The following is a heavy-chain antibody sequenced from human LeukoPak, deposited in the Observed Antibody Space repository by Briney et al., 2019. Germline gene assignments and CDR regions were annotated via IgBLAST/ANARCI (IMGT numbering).Heavy chain of an antibody. CDR2: INHSGST. J-gene: IGHJ4*02. V-gene: IGHV4-34*01. CDR3: ARANDYYDSSGYYTTDLYYFDY. D-gene: IGHD3-22*01. CDR1: GGSFSGYY. Sequence: PSETLSLTCAVYGGSFSGYYWSWIRQPPGKGLEWVGEINHSGSTNYNPSLKSRVTISVDTSKNQFSLKLSSVTAADTAVYYCARANDYYDSSGYYTTDLYYFDYWGQGTLVTVSS.